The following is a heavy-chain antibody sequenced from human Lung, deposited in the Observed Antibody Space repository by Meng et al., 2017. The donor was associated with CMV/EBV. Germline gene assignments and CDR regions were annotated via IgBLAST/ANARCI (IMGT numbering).Heavy chain of an antibody. CDR2: ISNGGAYI. CDR1: GFMFSDYS. D-gene: IGHD5/OR15-5a*01. J-gene: IGHJ6*02. Sequence: SXAAAGFMFSDYSINWVRQAPGKGLEWVSSISNGGAYIYYADSVKGRFTISRDNAQNSLYLQMNSLRAEDTAVYYCARDVSPRSSVYFAIYYFYALDVWGQGTTVXVSS. CDR3: ARDVSPRSSVYFAIYYFYALDV. V-gene: IGHV3-21*01.